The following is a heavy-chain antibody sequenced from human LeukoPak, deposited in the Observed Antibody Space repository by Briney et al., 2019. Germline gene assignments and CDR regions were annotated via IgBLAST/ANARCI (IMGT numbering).Heavy chain of an antibody. CDR2: ISSSGSST. CDR3: ARRSPGTSSLFYYYMDV. V-gene: IGHV3-23*01. Sequence: GGSLRLSCAASGFTFSNHAMSWVRQAPGKGLEWVSGISSSGSSTFFADHVKGRFTISRDNAKNSLYLRMNTLQAEDTAVYYCARRSPGTSSLFYYYMDVWGKGTTVTVSS. J-gene: IGHJ6*03. D-gene: IGHD1-26*01. CDR1: GFTFSNHA.